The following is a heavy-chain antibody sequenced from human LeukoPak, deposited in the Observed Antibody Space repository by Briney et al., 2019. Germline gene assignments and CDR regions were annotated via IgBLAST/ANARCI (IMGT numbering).Heavy chain of an antibody. V-gene: IGHV4-4*07. CDR1: GGSISSYY. CDR3: AKDLSGSYFYRDVFDK. Sequence: SETLSLTCTVSGGSISSYYWSWIRQPAGKGLEWIGRIDTSGNTNYKPSLKSRVTMSVDTSKNQFSLKLNSVTAADTAVYYCAKDLSGSYFYRDVFDKWGQGTKVTVSS. D-gene: IGHD1-26*01. CDR2: IDTSGNT. J-gene: IGHJ3*02.